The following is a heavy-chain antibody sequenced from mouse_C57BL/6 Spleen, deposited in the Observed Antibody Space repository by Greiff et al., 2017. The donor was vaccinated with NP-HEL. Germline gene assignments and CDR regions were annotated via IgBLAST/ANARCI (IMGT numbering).Heavy chain of an antibody. CDR1: GYTFTSYW. V-gene: IGHV1-55*01. Sequence: VQLQQSGAELEKPGASVKMSCKASGYTFTSYWITWVKQRPGQGLEWIGDIYPGSGSTNYNEKFKSKATLTVDTSSSTAYMQLSSLTSEDSAVYYCARTYDYDQAWFAYWGQGTLVTVSA. CDR2: IYPGSGST. J-gene: IGHJ3*01. D-gene: IGHD2-4*01. CDR3: ARTYDYDQAWFAY.